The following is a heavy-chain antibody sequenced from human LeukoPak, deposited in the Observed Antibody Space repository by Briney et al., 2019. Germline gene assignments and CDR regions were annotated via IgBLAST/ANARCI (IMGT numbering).Heavy chain of an antibody. V-gene: IGHV4-30-2*01. CDR3: ARELRNPRRGFAYFDY. CDR2: IYHSGST. CDR1: GGSISSGGYS. D-gene: IGHD1-14*01. J-gene: IGHJ4*02. Sequence: SETLSLTCAVSGGSISSGGYSWSWIRQPPGKGLEWIGYIYHSGSTYYNPSLKSRVTISVDRSKNQFSLKLSSVTAADTAVYYCARELRNPRRGFAYFDYWGQGTLVTVSS.